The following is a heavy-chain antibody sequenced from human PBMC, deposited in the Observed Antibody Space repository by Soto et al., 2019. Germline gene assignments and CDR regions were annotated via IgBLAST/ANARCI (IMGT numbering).Heavy chain of an antibody. D-gene: IGHD2-15*01. J-gene: IGHJ4*02. CDR3: ARGDLGYCSGGSCYWLPFDY. CDR1: GGTFSSYA. V-gene: IGHV1-69*12. CDR2: IIPIFGTA. Sequence: QVQLVQSGAEVKKPGSSVKVSCKASGGTFSSYAISWVRQAPGQGLEWMGGIIPIFGTANYAQKFQGRVTITADESTTTTYXXLSSLRSEDTAVYYCARGDLGYCSGGSCYWLPFDYWGQGTLVTVSS.